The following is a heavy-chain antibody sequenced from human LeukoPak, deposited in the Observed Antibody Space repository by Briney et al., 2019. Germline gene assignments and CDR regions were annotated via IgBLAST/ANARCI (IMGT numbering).Heavy chain of an antibody. CDR2: ISSSGSTI. Sequence: GGSLRLSCAASGFTFSYYYMSWIRQAPGKGLEWVSYISSSGSTIYYADSVKGRFTISRDNAKNSLYLQMNSLRAEDTAVYYYARDRVDIVASPFDYWGQGTLVTVSS. CDR1: GFTFSYYY. J-gene: IGHJ4*02. CDR3: ARDRVDIVASPFDY. D-gene: IGHD5-12*01. V-gene: IGHV3-11*04.